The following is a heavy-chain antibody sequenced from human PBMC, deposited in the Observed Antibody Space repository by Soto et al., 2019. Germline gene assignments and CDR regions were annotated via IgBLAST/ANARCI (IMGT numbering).Heavy chain of an antibody. D-gene: IGHD6-19*01. CDR2: IYPGDSDT. V-gene: IGHV5-51*01. CDR1: GYSFTSYW. J-gene: IGHJ4*02. CDR3: AILPLKEIAVAGLDY. Sequence: GESLKISCKGSGYSFTSYWIGWVRQMPGKGLEWMGIIYPGDSDTRYSPSFQGQATISADKSISTAYLQWSSLKASDTAMYYCAILPLKEIAVAGLDYWGQGTLVTVSS.